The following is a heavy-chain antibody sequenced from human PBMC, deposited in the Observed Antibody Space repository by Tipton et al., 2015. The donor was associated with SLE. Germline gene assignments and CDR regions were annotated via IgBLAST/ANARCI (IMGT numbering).Heavy chain of an antibody. CDR1: GGSISSGSYY. J-gene: IGHJ2*01. CDR3: ARDRVTGVYWYFDL. V-gene: IGHV4-61*02. D-gene: IGHD7-27*01. CDR2: FYTSGST. Sequence: TLSLTCTVSGGSISSGSYYWSWIRQPAGKGLEWIGRFYTSGSTNYNPSLKSRVTISVDTSKNQFSLKLSSVTAADTAVYYCARDRVTGVYWYFDLWGRGTLVTVSS.